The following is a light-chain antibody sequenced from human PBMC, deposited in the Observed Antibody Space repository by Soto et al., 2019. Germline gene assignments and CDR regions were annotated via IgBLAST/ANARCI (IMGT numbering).Light chain of an antibody. V-gene: IGLV2-11*01. CDR1: SSDVGGYNL. Sequence: QSALAQPRSVSDSPGQSVAISCIGTSSDVGGYNLVSWYQQYPGKAPKLLIYDVNKRPSWVPDRFSGSKSGNTASLTISGLQAEDEADYYCCSYAGNFAYVFGPGTKVTAL. J-gene: IGLJ1*01. CDR2: DVN. CDR3: CSYAGNFAYV.